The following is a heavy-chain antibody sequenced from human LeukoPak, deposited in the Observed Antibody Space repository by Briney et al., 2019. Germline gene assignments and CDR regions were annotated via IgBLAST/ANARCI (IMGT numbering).Heavy chain of an antibody. Sequence: TGGSLRLSCTASGFTFSSLAMTWVRQAPGKALEWVSTIRSNGDTTYNADSVKGRFTISRDNSKNTLYLELNSLRVEDTATFYCAKGQELDDGVFDSWGQGTMVTVSS. CDR3: AKGQELDDGVFDS. J-gene: IGHJ4*02. D-gene: IGHD1-1*01. V-gene: IGHV3-23*01. CDR2: IRSNGDTT. CDR1: GFTFSSLA.